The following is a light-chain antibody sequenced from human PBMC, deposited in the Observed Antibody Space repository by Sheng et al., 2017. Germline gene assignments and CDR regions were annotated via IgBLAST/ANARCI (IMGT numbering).Light chain of an antibody. CDR2: KAS. Sequence: DIQMTQSPSTLSASVGDRVTITCRASQSISSWLAWYQQKPGKAPKLLIYKASTLQTGVPSRFSGSGSGTEFTLTISSLQPDDFATYYCQHYNSDSVTFGQGTKLEI. J-gene: IGKJ2*01. V-gene: IGKV1-5*03. CDR1: QSISSW. CDR3: QHYNSDSVT.